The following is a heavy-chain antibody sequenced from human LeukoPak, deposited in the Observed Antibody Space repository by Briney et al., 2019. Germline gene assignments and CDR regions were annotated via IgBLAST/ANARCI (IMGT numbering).Heavy chain of an antibody. Sequence: SETLSLTCTVSGASISTYYWSWIRQPAGKGLEWSGRIFASGSTNYNPSLKSRIAMSVDTSKNQFSLNLTSVTAADTAMYYCVQDGPLRSDYWGQGTLVTVSS. CDR1: GASISTYY. V-gene: IGHV4-4*07. J-gene: IGHJ4*02. CDR2: IFASGST. CDR3: VQDGPLRSDY. D-gene: IGHD5/OR15-5a*01.